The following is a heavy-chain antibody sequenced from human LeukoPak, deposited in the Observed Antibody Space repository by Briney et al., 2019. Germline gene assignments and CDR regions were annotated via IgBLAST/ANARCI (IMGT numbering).Heavy chain of an antibody. V-gene: IGHV4-34*01. CDR3: ARYVAVAGTINWFYP. CDR1: GGSFSGSY. J-gene: IGHJ5*02. D-gene: IGHD6-19*01. CDR2: INHSGST. Sequence: SETLSLTCAVYGGSFSGSYWSWIRQPPRKGLEWIGEINHSGSTNYNPSLKSRVTISVDTSKNQFSLKLNSVTAADTAVYYCARYVAVAGTINWFYPWGQGTLVTVSS.